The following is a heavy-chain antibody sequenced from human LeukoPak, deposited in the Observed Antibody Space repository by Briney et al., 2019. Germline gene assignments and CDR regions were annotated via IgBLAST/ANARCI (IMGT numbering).Heavy chain of an antibody. V-gene: IGHV3-48*03. CDR3: ARTFGESRSGYYRDY. D-gene: IGHD3-22*01. J-gene: IGHJ4*02. CDR1: GFTFSRYE. Sequence: GGSLRLSCAASGFTFSRYEMSWVRQAPGKGLEWVSYISSSGGTMYYADSLKGRFTISRDNSKNTMYLQMNSLGAEDTAVYYCARTFGESRSGYYRDYWGQGTLVTVSS. CDR2: ISSSGGTM.